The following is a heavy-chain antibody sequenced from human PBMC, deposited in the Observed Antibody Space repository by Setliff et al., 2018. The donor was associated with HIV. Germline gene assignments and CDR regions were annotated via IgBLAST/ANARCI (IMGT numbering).Heavy chain of an antibody. V-gene: IGHV1-2*02. CDR3: ARGGALSGFFFPNWLDP. Sequence: ASVKVSCKASGYTLTGYYMHWVRLAPGLGLEWMGEMNPHSSNRDFAQRFQGRITLTRDTSINTVYMDLSRLTSDDTGIYYVARGGALSGFFFPNWLDPWGQGTLVTVSS. D-gene: IGHD6-19*01. J-gene: IGHJ5*02. CDR1: GYTLTGYY. CDR2: MNPHSSNR.